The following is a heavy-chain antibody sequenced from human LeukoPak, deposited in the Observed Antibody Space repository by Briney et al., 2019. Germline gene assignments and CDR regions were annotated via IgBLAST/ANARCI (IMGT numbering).Heavy chain of an antibody. CDR1: GGSFSGYY. CDR2: INHSGST. V-gene: IGHV4-34*01. CDR3: ARGGGYCSGGSCYSTPFDY. Sequence: KTSETLSLTCAVYGGSFSGYYWSWIRQPPGKGLEWIGEINHSGSTNYNPSLKSRVTISVDTSKNQFSLKLSSVTAADTAVYYCARGGGYCSGGSCYSTPFDYWGQGTLVTVSS. D-gene: IGHD2-15*01. J-gene: IGHJ4*02.